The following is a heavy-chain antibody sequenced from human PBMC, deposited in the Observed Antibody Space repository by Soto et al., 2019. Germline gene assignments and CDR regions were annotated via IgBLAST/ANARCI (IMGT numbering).Heavy chain of an antibody. CDR2: ITANSEYT. J-gene: IGHJ4*02. Sequence: WGSLRHSCSGSGFHFSTYRMSWFRRATEKGLEWVSSITANSEYTYHADSLKGRFTISRDNAKSTIYLQMNNLRVYDTALYFCTRVDGYTHPSDFWGQGTQVTVSS. CDR1: GFHFSTYR. V-gene: IGHV3-21*01. CDR3: TRVDGYTHPSDF. D-gene: IGHD5-12*01.